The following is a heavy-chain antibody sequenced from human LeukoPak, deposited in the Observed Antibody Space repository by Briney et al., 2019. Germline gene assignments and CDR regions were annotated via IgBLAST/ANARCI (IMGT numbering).Heavy chain of an antibody. D-gene: IGHD1-26*01. V-gene: IGHV3-21*01. CDR3: AKTLTQWEPRELYYYGMDV. J-gene: IGHJ6*02. CDR2: ISFSNKYI. CDR1: GFTFSSYS. Sequence: GGSLRLSCAASGFTFSSYSIAWVRQAPGKGLEWVSSISFSNKYIYYGDSVKGRFTISRDNAKNSVYLQMNSLRAEDTAVYYCAKTLTQWEPRELYYYGMDVWGQGTTVTVSS.